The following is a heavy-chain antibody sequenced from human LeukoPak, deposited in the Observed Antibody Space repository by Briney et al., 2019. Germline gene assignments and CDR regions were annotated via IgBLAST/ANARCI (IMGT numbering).Heavy chain of an antibody. Sequence: TSETLSLTCTVSGGSIRSYYWSWIRQPPGKGLEWIGYIYWSGRTHYNPSLKSRVTISVDTSKNEFSLNLNSVTAADTAVYYCARGWLEQLFDSWGQGTLVTVSS. CDR1: GGSIRSYY. J-gene: IGHJ4*02. CDR2: IYWSGRT. V-gene: IGHV4-59*01. CDR3: ARGWLEQLFDS. D-gene: IGHD5-24*01.